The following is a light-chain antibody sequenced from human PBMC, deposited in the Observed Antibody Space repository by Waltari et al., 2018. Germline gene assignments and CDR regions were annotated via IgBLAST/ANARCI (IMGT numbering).Light chain of an antibody. CDR1: QSISNW. V-gene: IGKV1-5*03. J-gene: IGKJ2*01. Sequence: DIQMTQSPSTLSASVGARVTIPCRASQSISNWLAWYQQKPGKAPKVLIYKSFTLQSGVPSRFSGSGSETEFSLTISSLQPDDFATYYCQQYNIWPYTFGQGTTLEI. CDR3: QQYNIWPYT. CDR2: KSF.